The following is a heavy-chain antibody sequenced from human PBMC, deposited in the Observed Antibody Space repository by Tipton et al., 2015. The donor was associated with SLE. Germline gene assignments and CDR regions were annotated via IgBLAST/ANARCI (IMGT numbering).Heavy chain of an antibody. CDR3: ARHGGSGKYYRTLDY. J-gene: IGHJ4*02. V-gene: IGHV4-59*08. CDR1: GVSISNYF. D-gene: IGHD3-10*01. CDR2: FYNSGST. Sequence: TLSLTCTVSGVSISNYFWSWIRQHPGKGLEWMGDFYNSGSTNYNPSLRSRVSISLDTSKNHLSLNLSSVTAADTAVYYCARHGGSGKYYRTLDYWGQGILVTVSS.